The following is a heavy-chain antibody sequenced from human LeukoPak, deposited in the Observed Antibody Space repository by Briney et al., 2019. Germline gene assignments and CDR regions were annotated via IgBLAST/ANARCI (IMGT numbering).Heavy chain of an antibody. CDR2: MNPNSGNT. J-gene: IGHJ4*02. Sequence: ASVKVSCKASGYTFTSYDINWVRQATGQGLEWMGWMNPNSGNTGYAQKFQGRATMTRNTSISTAYMELSSLRSEDTAVYYCARRNTPVVAGLDSWGQGTLVTVSS. CDR3: ARRNTPVVAGLDS. D-gene: IGHD5-18*01. CDR1: GYTFTSYD. V-gene: IGHV1-8*01.